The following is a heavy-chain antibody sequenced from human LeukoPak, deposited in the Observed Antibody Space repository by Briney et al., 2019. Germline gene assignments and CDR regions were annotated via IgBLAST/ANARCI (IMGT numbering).Heavy chain of an antibody. Sequence: GASVKVSCKASGYTFTSYAMNWVRQAPGQGLEWMGIINPSGGSTSYAQKFQGRVTMTRDMSTSTVYMELSSLRSEDTAMYYCARDAGGSSDYWGQGTLVTVSS. CDR2: INPSGGST. D-gene: IGHD1-26*01. V-gene: IGHV1-46*01. CDR3: ARDAGGSSDY. CDR1: GYTFTSYA. J-gene: IGHJ4*02.